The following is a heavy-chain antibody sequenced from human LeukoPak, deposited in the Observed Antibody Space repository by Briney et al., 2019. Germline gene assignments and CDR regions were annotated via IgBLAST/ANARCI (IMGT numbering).Heavy chain of an antibody. D-gene: IGHD3-22*01. V-gene: IGHV1-69*01. Sequence: CIGLIIPIFGTANYAQKFQGRVTINAEESKRTAYMELSSLRSEDTAVYYCQIVVVITQPDYWGQGTLVTVSS. J-gene: IGHJ4*02. CDR3: QIVVVITQPDY. CDR2: IIPIFGTA.